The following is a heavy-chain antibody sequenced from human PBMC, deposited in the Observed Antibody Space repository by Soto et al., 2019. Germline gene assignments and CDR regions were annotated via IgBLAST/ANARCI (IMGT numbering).Heavy chain of an antibody. CDR1: GFSLSTSEVA. CDR3: AHSPASSRWPNPYWFDY. V-gene: IGHV2-5*01. D-gene: IGHD6-13*01. J-gene: IGHJ4*02. Sequence: GSGPTLVNPTQTLTLTCTFSGFSLSTSEVAVGWIRQPPGKALEWLALIYGNDVRRYSPSLRNRLTITKDASKNQVVLTMTNMDPMDTATYSCAHSPASSRWPNPYWFDYWGQGTLVTVSS. CDR2: IYGNDVR.